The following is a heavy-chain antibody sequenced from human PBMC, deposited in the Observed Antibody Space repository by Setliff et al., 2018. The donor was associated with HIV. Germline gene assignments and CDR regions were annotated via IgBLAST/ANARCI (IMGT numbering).Heavy chain of an antibody. D-gene: IGHD2-15*01. CDR1: GFTFSTHC. Sequence: GGSLRLSCAASGFTFSTHCMNWVRQAPGKGLEWISSISWRSTYIYYADSVKGRFTISRDNSKNTLYLQMNSLRAEDTAVYYCARGGGYPDYWGQGTLVTVSS. V-gene: IGHV3-21*01. CDR3: ARGGGYPDY. CDR2: ISWRSTYI. J-gene: IGHJ4*02.